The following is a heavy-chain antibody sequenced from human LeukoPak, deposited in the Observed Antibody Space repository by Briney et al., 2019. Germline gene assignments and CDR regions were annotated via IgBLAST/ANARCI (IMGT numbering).Heavy chain of an antibody. CDR1: GYSLMGHY. CDR3: ARAAEDAAAGTSGGYAYGLDV. J-gene: IGHJ6*01. V-gene: IGHV1-2*02. Sequence: ASVKVSCKAPGYSLMGHYMHWVRQAPGQGLEWMGWINPNTGGTRSAQRFQGRVTMTRDTSISTAYMELTRLTSDDTAVYYCARAAEDAAAGTSGGYAYGLDVWGQGATVIVSS. CDR2: INPNTGGT. D-gene: IGHD6-13*01.